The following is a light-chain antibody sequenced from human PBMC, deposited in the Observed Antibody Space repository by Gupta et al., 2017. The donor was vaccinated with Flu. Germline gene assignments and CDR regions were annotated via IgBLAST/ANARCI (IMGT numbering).Light chain of an antibody. CDR2: AAS. Sequence: DIQMTQSPSSVSASVGDRVTITCRASQGIGSRLTWYQQKPGKAPKLLVYAASTLQSGVSSRFSGSGSGTDFTLTISSLQPEDFATYYCQQANSFPITFAQGTRLEI. V-gene: IGKV1-12*01. CDR3: QQANSFPIT. CDR1: QGIGSR. J-gene: IGKJ5*01.